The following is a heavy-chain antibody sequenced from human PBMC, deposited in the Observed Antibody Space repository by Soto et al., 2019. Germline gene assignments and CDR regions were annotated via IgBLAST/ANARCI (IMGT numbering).Heavy chain of an antibody. CDR1: GFTFSSYW. J-gene: IGHJ6*03. CDR3: ARGGEVATITYYYYYYMDV. V-gene: IGHV3-74*01. Sequence: PGGSLRLSCAASGFTFSSYWMHWVRHAPGKGLVWVSRINSDGSSTSYADSVKGRFTISRDNAKNTLYLQMNSLRAEDTAVYYSARGGEVATITYYYYYYMDVRGKGTTVTVSS. CDR2: INSDGSST. D-gene: IGHD5-12*01.